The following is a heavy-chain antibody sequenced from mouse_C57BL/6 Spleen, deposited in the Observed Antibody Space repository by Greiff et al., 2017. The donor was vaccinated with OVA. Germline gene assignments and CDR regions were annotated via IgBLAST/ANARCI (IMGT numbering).Heavy chain of an antibody. J-gene: IGHJ4*01. V-gene: IGHV1-53*01. CDR1: GYTFTSYW. CDR2: INPSNGGT. D-gene: IGHD1-1*01. Sequence: QVQLQQPGTELVKPGASVKLSCKASGYTFTSYWMHWVKQRPGQGLEWIGNINPSNGGTYYNEKFKSKATLTVDKSSSTAYMQLSSLTSEDAAVYYGARGYGSSPDDYAMDYWGQGTSVTVSS. CDR3: ARGYGSSPDDYAMDY.